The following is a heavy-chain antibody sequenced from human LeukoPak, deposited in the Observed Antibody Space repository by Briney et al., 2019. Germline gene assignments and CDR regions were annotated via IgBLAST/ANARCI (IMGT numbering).Heavy chain of an antibody. V-gene: IGHV3-33*01. Sequence: PGRSLRLYCAASGFTFSSYGMHWVRQAPGKGLEWVAVIWYDGSNKYYADSVKGRFTISRDNSKNTLYLQMNSPRAEDTAVYYCARDRGTTGTTYIDYWGQGTLVTVSS. CDR1: GFTFSSYG. J-gene: IGHJ4*02. D-gene: IGHD1-1*01. CDR3: ARDRGTTGTTYIDY. CDR2: IWYDGSNK.